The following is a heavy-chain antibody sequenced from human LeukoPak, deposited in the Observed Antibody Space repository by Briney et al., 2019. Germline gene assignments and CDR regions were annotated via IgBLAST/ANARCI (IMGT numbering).Heavy chain of an antibody. Sequence: SETLSLTCTVFGDSIGTFYWSWIRQSAGKELEWIGRFYTSGSANYNASLKSRATMSVDTSKNQFFLKLISVTAADTAIYYCTRGYRGLPDFEYWGQGILVTVSS. V-gene: IGHV4-4*07. CDR3: TRGYRGLPDFEY. CDR1: GDSIGTFY. J-gene: IGHJ4*02. CDR2: FYTSGSA. D-gene: IGHD1-26*01.